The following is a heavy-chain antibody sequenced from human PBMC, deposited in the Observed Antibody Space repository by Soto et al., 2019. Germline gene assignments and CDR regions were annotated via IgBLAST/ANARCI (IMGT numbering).Heavy chain of an antibody. CDR2: ISGSGAST. CDR1: GFTFISYA. Sequence: PGGSLRLSCAASGFTFISYAMSWVRQAPGKGLEWVSAISGSGASTYYADSVKGRFTISRDNSKNTLYLQMNSLRAEDTAVYYCAHFDWFIDYWGQGTLVTVSS. CDR3: AHFDWFIDY. D-gene: IGHD3-9*01. V-gene: IGHV3-23*01. J-gene: IGHJ4*02.